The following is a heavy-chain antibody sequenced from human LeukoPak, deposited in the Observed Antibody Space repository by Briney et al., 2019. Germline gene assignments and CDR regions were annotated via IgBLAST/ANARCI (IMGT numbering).Heavy chain of an antibody. CDR2: IYYSGST. D-gene: IGHD3-16*01. Sequence: SETLSLTCTVSGGSFSSYYWSWIRQPSGKGLEWIGYIYYSGSTNYNPSPKSRVTISVDTSKNQFSLKLSSVTAADTAVYYCARVVGRVIDAFDIWGQGTMVTVSS. J-gene: IGHJ3*02. CDR3: ARVVGRVIDAFDI. CDR1: GGSFSSYY. V-gene: IGHV4-59*01.